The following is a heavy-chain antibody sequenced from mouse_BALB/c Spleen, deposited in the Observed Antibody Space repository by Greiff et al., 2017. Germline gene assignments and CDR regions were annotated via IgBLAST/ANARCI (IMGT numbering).Heavy chain of an antibody. J-gene: IGHJ3*01. CDR3: ARADEGGFAY. Sequence: EVQVVESGGGLVQPGGSLKLSCAASGFTFSSYGMSWVRQTPDKRLELVATINSNGGSTYYPDSVKGRFTISRDNAKNTLYLQMSSLKSEDTAMYYCARADEGGFAYWGQGTLVTVSA. V-gene: IGHV5-6-3*01. CDR1: GFTFSSYG. CDR2: INSNGGST.